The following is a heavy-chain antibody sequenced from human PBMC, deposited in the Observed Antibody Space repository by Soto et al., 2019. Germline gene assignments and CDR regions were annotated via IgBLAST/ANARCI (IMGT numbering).Heavy chain of an antibody. V-gene: IGHV5-51*01. CDR1: GYSFTSYW. Sequence: GESLKISCKGSGYSFTSYWIGWVRQMPGKGLEWMGILYPGDSDTRYSPSFQGQVPISADKSISPAYLQLSSLKAADTAMYYCARRVEQGASFDFDYWGQGTLVTVSS. CDR3: ARRVEQGASFDFDY. CDR2: LYPGDSDT. D-gene: IGHD6-6*01. J-gene: IGHJ4*02.